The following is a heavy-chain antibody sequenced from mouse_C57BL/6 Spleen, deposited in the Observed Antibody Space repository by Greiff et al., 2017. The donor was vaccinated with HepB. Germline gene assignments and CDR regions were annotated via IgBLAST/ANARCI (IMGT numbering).Heavy chain of an antibody. D-gene: IGHD1-1*01. CDR1: GFSFTSYA. CDR3: ARITTVVEPLYWYFDV. CDR2: IWTGGGT. Sequence: VQLQQSGPGLVAPSQSLSITCTVSGFSFTSYAISWVRQPPGKGLEWLGVIWTGGGTNYNSALKSRLSISKDNSKSQVFLKMNSLQTDDTARYYCARITTVVEPLYWYFDVWGTGTTVTVSS. V-gene: IGHV2-9-1*01. J-gene: IGHJ1*03.